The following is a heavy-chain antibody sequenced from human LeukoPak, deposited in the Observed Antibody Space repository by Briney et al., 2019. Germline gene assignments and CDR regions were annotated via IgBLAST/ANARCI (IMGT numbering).Heavy chain of an antibody. CDR1: GGSISSSNW. J-gene: IGHJ5*02. D-gene: IGHD3-22*01. Sequence: SETLSLTCAVSGGSISSSNWWSWVRQPPGKGLEWIGYIYYSGSTNYNPSLKGRVTISVDTSKNQFSLKLSSVTAADTAVYYCARVITYYYDSSGYRGFDPWGQGTLVTVSS. CDR3: ARVITYYYDSSGYRGFDP. CDR2: IYYSGST. V-gene: IGHV4-4*02.